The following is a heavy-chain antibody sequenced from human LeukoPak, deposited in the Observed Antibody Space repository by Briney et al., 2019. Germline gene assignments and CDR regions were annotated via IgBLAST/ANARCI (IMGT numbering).Heavy chain of an antibody. J-gene: IGHJ4*02. CDR2: ITTFNGNT. CDR3: ARAPLGGYSYIGSPFDY. Sequence: ASVKVSCKASGYSFTAFYIHWVRQAPGQGLEWMGWITTFNGNTNYAQKLQGRITMTTDTSSSTAYMELRSLRSDDTAVYYCARAPLGGYSYIGSPFDYWGQGTLVTVSS. V-gene: IGHV1-18*04. CDR1: GYSFTAFY. D-gene: IGHD5/OR15-5a*01.